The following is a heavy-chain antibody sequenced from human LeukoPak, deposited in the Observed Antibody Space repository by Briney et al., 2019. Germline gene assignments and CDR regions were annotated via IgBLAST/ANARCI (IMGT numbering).Heavy chain of an antibody. CDR2: ISGSGGST. Sequence: PGGSLTLSSSTSGFTVSSYGMSWIRQAPGKQLKRVSAISGSGGSTYYADSVKGRFTISRDNSRNTLYLQMNSLRAEDTAVYYCAKTFYSSGYPIDYWGQGTLVTVSS. V-gene: IGHV3-23*01. CDR1: GFTVSSYG. D-gene: IGHD3-22*01. J-gene: IGHJ4*02. CDR3: AKTFYSSGYPIDY.